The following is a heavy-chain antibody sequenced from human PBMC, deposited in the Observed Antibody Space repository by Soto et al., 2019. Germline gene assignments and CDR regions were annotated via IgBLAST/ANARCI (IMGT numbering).Heavy chain of an antibody. Sequence: QVQLQQWGAGLLKPSETLSLTCAVYGGSFSGYYWSWIRQPPGKGLEWIGEINHSGSTNYNPSLKSRVTISVDTSKNQFSLKLSSVTAADTAVYYCARGGTSGWYPPQYYYYGMDVWGQGTTVTVSS. V-gene: IGHV4-34*01. CDR2: INHSGST. D-gene: IGHD6-19*01. J-gene: IGHJ6*02. CDR3: ARGGTSGWYPPQYYYYGMDV. CDR1: GGSFSGYY.